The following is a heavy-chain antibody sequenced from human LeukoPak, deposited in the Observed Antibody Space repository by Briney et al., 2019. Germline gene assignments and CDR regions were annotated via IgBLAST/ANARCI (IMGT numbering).Heavy chain of an antibody. J-gene: IGHJ4*02. V-gene: IGHV4-59*01. CDR2: IYYSGST. D-gene: IGHD3/OR15-3a*01. CDR3: ARGLWTFDY. CDR1: GGSISSYY. Sequence: PSETLSLTCTVSGGSISSYYRSWIRQPPGKGLEWIGYIYYSGSTNYNPSLKSRVTISVDTSKNQFSLKLSSVTAADTAVYYCARGLWTFDYWGQGTLVTVSS.